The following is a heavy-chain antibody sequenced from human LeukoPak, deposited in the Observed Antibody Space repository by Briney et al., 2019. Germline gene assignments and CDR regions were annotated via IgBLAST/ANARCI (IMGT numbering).Heavy chain of an antibody. CDR3: AKDGDY. V-gene: IGHV3-30*02. CDR2: IQYDGSNK. Sequence: GGSLRLSCAASGFTFSSYGMHWVRQAPGKGLEWVAFIQYDGSNKYYADSVKGRFTISRDNSKNTLYLQMSSLGAEDTAVYYCAKDGDYWGQGTLVTVSS. J-gene: IGHJ4*02. CDR1: GFTFSSYG.